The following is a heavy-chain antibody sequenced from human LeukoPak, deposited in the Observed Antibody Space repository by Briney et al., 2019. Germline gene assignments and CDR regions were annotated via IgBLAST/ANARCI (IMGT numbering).Heavy chain of an antibody. D-gene: IGHD2-15*01. CDR2: ISYDGSNK. CDR1: GFTFSSYA. J-gene: IGHJ5*02. V-gene: IGHV3-30-3*01. CDR3: VRDGGSFGGGSWVSNWFDP. Sequence: GGSLRLSCAASGFTFSSYAMHWVRQAPGKGLEWVAVISYDGSNKYYADSVKGRFTISRDNSKNTLYLQMNSLRAEDTAVYYCVRDGGSFGGGSWVSNWFDPWGQGTLVTVSS.